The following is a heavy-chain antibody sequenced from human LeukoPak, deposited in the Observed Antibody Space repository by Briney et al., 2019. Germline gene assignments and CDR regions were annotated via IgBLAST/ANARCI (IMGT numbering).Heavy chain of an antibody. V-gene: IGHV3-21*01. CDR1: GFTFSSYS. CDR2: ISSSSSYI. Sequence: AGGFLRLSCAASGFTFSSYSMNWVRQAPGKGLEWVSSISSSSSYIYYADSVKGRFTISRDNSKNTLYVQMNSLRAEDTAVYYCAREYTGSWFDPWGQGTLVTVSS. J-gene: IGHJ5*02. CDR3: AREYTGSWFDP. D-gene: IGHD1-14*01.